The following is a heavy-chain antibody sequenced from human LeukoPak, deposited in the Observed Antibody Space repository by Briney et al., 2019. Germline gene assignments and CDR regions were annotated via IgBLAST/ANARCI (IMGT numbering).Heavy chain of an antibody. J-gene: IGHJ4*02. CDR3: ATAAFDDILTGYSTWYFDY. CDR1: GGSISSSY. V-gene: IGHV4-59*08. CDR2: IYYSGST. Sequence: SETLSLTCTVSGGSISSSYWSWFRQPPGKGLGWIGYIYYSGSTTYTPSLSSGGTRSVDTSKSQFSLKLSSVTAADTAVYYCATAAFDDILTGYSTWYFDYWGQGTLVTVSS. D-gene: IGHD3-9*01.